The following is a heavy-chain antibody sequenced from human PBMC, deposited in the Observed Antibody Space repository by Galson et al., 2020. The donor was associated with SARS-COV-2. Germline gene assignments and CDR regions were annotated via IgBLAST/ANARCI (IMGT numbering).Heavy chain of an antibody. CDR2: ISSSSSYI. CDR3: ASPMGPDYYYYYHGMDV. Sequence: KIGESLKISCAASGFTFSSYSMNWVRQAPGKGLEWVSSISSSSSYIYYADSVKGRFTISRDNAKNSLYLQMNSLRAEDTAVYYCASPMGPDYYYYYHGMDVWGQGTTVTVSS. J-gene: IGHJ6*02. CDR1: GFTFSSYS. D-gene: IGHD3-10*01. V-gene: IGHV3-21*01.